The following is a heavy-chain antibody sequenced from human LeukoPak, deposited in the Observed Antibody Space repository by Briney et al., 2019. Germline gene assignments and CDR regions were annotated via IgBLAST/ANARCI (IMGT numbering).Heavy chain of an antibody. Sequence: GGSLRLSCAASGFTFDDYDMHWVRQAPGKGLEWVSGISWNSGSIGYADSVKGRFTISRDNAKNSLYLQMNSLRAEDTALYYCAKASYCSGGSCLFDYWGQGTLVTVSS. CDR1: GFTFDDYD. D-gene: IGHD2-15*01. V-gene: IGHV3-9*01. CDR3: AKASYCSGGSCLFDY. CDR2: ISWNSGSI. J-gene: IGHJ4*02.